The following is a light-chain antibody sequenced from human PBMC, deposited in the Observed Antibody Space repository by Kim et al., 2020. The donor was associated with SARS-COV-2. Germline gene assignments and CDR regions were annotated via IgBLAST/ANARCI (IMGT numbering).Light chain of an antibody. CDR1: QIISSDY. CDR2: GSS. J-gene: IGKJ1*01. CDR3: QQCGSSPRT. Sequence: SPGERATIPSRASQIISSDYLAWYQQRSGRAPRLLTYGSSNRAPDIPDRFSGSGSGRDFTLTITSLEPEDFAVYYCQQCGSSPRTFGQGTKVDIK. V-gene: IGKV3-20*01.